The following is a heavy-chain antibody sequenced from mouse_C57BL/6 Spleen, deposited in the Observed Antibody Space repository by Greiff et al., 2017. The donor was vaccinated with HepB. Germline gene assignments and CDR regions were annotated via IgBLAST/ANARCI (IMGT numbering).Heavy chain of an antibody. Sequence: VHLVESGAELVKPGASVKLSCKASGYTFTEYTIHWVKQRSGQGLEWIGWFYPGSGSIKYNEKFKDKATLTADKSSSTVYMELSRLTSEDSAVYFCARHENYGSSSYWYFDVWGTGTTVTVSS. CDR3: ARHENYGSSSYWYFDV. CDR2: FYPGSGSI. J-gene: IGHJ1*03. D-gene: IGHD1-1*01. CDR1: GYTFTEYT. V-gene: IGHV1-62-2*01.